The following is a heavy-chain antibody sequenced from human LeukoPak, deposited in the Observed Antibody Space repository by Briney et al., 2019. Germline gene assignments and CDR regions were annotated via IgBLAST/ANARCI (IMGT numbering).Heavy chain of an antibody. Sequence: GGSLRLSCVASGFTFSNYWMSWVRQAPGKGLEWVANIKHDGSQSNYLDSVKGRFTISRDNAKNSVYLQMSSLRAGDAAVYYCARGSRHSTDFYYWGQGARVTVSS. CDR3: ARGSRHSTDFYY. J-gene: IGHJ4*02. CDR1: GFTFSNYW. D-gene: IGHD2/OR15-2a*01. V-gene: IGHV3-7*01. CDR2: IKHDGSQS.